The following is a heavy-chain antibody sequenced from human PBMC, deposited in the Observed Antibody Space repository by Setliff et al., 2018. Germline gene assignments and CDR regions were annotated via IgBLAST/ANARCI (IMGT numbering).Heavy chain of an antibody. J-gene: IGHJ6*03. Sequence: GASVKVSCKASGYSLTHFAIHWVRQAPGRRLEWMGWITSGYGAKKYSQDLQGRGTITRDTGASTVYMELTNLTSDDTAVYYCAKWGQAVLQFLEWLPRRGDYMDVWGKGTTVTVSS. CDR1: GYSLTHFA. V-gene: IGHV1-3*01. D-gene: IGHD3-3*01. CDR2: ITSGYGAK. CDR3: AKWGQAVLQFLEWLPRRGDYMDV.